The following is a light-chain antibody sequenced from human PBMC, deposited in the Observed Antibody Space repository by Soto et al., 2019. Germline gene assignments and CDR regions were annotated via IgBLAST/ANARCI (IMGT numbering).Light chain of an antibody. CDR1: QSVSSY. V-gene: IGKV3-11*01. Sequence: EIVLTQSPATLSLSPGERATLSCRASQSVSSYLAWYQQKPGQAPRLVIYDASKRATGIPARFSGSGSGTDYTLTIINLETEDFAVYYCQHRSEWPLTFGGGTKVEIK. CDR3: QHRSEWPLT. CDR2: DAS. J-gene: IGKJ4*01.